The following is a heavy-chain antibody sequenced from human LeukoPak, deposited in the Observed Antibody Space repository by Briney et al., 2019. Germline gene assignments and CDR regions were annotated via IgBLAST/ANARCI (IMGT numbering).Heavy chain of an antibody. CDR2: VNRDGSET. D-gene: IGHD1-20*01. CDR3: ARAEITGTTGGLDV. CDR1: GFALSSHW. Sequence: GGSLRLSCAASGFALSSHWMTWVRQVPGRGPEWVANVNRDGSETYYLDSVKGRFTISKDNAKNSLYLQMNSLRAEDTALYHCARAEITGTTGGLDVWGQGTTVTVSS. V-gene: IGHV3-7*03. J-gene: IGHJ6*02.